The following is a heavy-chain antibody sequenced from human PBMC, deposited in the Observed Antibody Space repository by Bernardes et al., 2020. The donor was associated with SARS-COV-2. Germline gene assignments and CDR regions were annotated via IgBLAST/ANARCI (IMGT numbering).Heavy chain of an antibody. CDR3: AILRGTTRRFDS. V-gene: IGHV1-24*01. CDR2: FDVEDGKI. Sequence: APLEVGCKVSGITLTQSSTHWMRQAPGKGLEWIGGFDVEDGKIVYSQTFQGRVAMTEDTSTDTAVMVLNSLRSEDTAVYFCAILRGTTRRFDSWGQGTLVTVSS. CDR1: GITLTQSS. J-gene: IGHJ5*01. D-gene: IGHD1-1*01.